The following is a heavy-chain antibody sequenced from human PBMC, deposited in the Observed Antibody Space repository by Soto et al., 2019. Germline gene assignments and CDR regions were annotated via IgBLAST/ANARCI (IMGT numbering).Heavy chain of an antibody. J-gene: IGHJ4*02. CDR3: ARDVGLDSDDFFAY. CDR1: GFTFSSYG. CDR2: IRGDGGQT. V-gene: IGHV3-23*01. Sequence: TGGSLRLSCTASGFTFSSYGMGWVRQAPGKGLQWVSTIRGDGGQTHYTDSVKGRFSISRDNSKNTVYLQMDSLRAEDTAMYFCARDVGLDSDDFFAYWRQGTQVTVSS. D-gene: IGHD3-9*01.